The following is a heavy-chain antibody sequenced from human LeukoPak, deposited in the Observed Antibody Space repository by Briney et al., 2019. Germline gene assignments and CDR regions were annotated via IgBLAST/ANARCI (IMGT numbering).Heavy chain of an antibody. Sequence: SETLSLTCTVSGGSVSSGSYYWSWIRQPPGKGLEWIGYIYYSGSTNYNPSLKSRVTISVDTSKNQFSLKLSSVTAADTAVYYCARASALRHFDFWGQGTLVTVSS. CDR2: IYYSGST. CDR1: GGSVSSGSYY. CDR3: ARASALRHFDF. V-gene: IGHV4-61*01. J-gene: IGHJ4*02. D-gene: IGHD4-17*01.